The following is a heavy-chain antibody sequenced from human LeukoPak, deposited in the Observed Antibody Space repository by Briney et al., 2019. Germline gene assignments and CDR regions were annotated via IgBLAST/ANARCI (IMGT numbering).Heavy chain of an antibody. D-gene: IGHD2-21*01. Sequence: SETLSLPCAVYGGSFSAYYWSGIRQPPGKGLEWIGEINHSGSTNYNPSLKSRVNISVDTSKNQFSLKLSSVTAADTAVYYCARVSRLWWARDIWGQGTMVTVSS. J-gene: IGHJ3*02. CDR2: INHSGST. V-gene: IGHV4-34*01. CDR1: GGSFSAYY. CDR3: ARVSRLWWARDI.